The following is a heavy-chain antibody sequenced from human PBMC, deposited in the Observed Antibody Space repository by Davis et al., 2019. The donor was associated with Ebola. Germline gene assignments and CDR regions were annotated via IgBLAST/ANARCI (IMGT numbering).Heavy chain of an antibody. CDR2: IYPGDSDT. CDR1: GYNFNTYW. D-gene: IGHD1-7*01. CDR3: ARSGWNYGSHFDY. V-gene: IGHV5-51*01. J-gene: IGHJ4*02. Sequence: GESLKISCKGSGYNFNTYWIGWVRQMPGKGLEWMGIIYPGDSDTRYSPSFQGQVTISADKSITTAYLQWRSLKAPDTAVYYCARSGWNYGSHFDYWGQGTPVTVSS.